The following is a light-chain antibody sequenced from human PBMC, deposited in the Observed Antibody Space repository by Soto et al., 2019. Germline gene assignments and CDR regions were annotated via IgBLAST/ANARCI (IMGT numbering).Light chain of an antibody. CDR3: LQHETYPRT. CDR1: QGIRNN. J-gene: IGKJ1*01. V-gene: IGKV1-17*01. CDR2: GTS. Sequence: IQLTQSRSSLSASVGDRVSITCRASQGIRNNLGWYQQRPGKAPKRLIYGTSNLQTGVPSRFSGSGYGTDFTLTISSLQPEDFATYYCLQHETYPRTFGQGTKVDIK.